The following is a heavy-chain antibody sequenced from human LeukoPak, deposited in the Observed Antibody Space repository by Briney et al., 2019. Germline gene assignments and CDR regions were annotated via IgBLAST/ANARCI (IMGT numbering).Heavy chain of an antibody. J-gene: IGHJ5*02. Sequence: GGSLRLSCAAAGFTFSSYSMHWVRQAPGEGLEWVAVIWYDGSNKYYADSVKGRFTISRDNSKNTLYLQMNSLRAEDTAVYYCARDREYWFDPWGQGTLVTVSS. CDR1: GFTFSSYS. V-gene: IGHV3-33*01. CDR3: ARDREYWFDP. CDR2: IWYDGSNK. D-gene: IGHD3-10*01.